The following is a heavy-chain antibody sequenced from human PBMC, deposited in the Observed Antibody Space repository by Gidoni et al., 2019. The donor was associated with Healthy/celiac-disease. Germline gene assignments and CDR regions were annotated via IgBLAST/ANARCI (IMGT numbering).Heavy chain of an antibody. CDR1: GFTFSSYA. Sequence: EVQLLESGGGLVQPGGSLRLSCAASGFTFSSYAMSWVRQAPGKGLEWVAAISGSGGSTYYTDSVKGRFTISRDNSKNTLYLQMNSLRAEDTAVYYCAKSEDFTFGGVYCYWGQGTLVTVSS. CDR2: ISGSGGST. CDR3: AKSEDFTFGGVYCY. D-gene: IGHD3-16*01. V-gene: IGHV3-23*01. J-gene: IGHJ4*02.